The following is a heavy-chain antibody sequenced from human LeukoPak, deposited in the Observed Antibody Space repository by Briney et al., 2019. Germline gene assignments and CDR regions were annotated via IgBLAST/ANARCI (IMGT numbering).Heavy chain of an antibody. D-gene: IGHD2-15*01. CDR2: ISGSGGST. CDR3: ARAPYPSCNDASCYPLDY. J-gene: IGHJ4*02. Sequence: GGSLRLSCAASGFTFSSYAMSWVHQAPGKVLEWVSAISGSGGSTYYADSVKGRFTISRDNSKDTLYLQMSSLRADDSALYYCARAPYPSCNDASCYPLDYWGQGTLVTVSS. V-gene: IGHV3-23*01. CDR1: GFTFSSYA.